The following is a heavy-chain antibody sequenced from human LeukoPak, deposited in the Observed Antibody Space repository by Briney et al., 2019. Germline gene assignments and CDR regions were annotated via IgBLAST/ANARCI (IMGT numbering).Heavy chain of an antibody. CDR3: ARGRMDVLLWFGEPTGWFDP. V-gene: IGHV1-8*01. D-gene: IGHD3-10*01. Sequence: ASVKVSCKASGYTFTSYDINWVRQATGQGLEWMGRMNPNSGNTGYAQKFQGRVTMTRNTSISTAYMELSSLRSEDTAVYYCARGRMDVLLWFGEPTGWFDPWGQGTLVTVSS. CDR2: MNPNSGNT. J-gene: IGHJ5*02. CDR1: GYTFTSYD.